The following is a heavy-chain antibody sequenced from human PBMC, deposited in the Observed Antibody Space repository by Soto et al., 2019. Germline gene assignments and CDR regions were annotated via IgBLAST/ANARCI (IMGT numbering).Heavy chain of an antibody. CDR3: ARVGHITNYGMAV. J-gene: IGHJ6*02. V-gene: IGHV1-69*01. Sequence: QVQLVQSGAEVKKPGSSVKVSCEASGGTFSSYPINWVRQAPGQGLEWMGGIIPFFGTSNYAQKVQGRVTIPADESTSTADMELRSLRSEDTAVYYCARVGHITNYGMAVWGQGTTVTVSS. CDR1: GGTFSSYP. D-gene: IGHD1-26*01. CDR2: IIPFFGTS.